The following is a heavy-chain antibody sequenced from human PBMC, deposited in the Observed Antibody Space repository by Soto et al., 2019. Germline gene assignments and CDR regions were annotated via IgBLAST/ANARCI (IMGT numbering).Heavy chain of an antibody. CDR3: AKDPSDYYDSSGYYYPDAFDI. CDR2: ISGSGGST. J-gene: IGHJ3*02. D-gene: IGHD3-22*01. V-gene: IGHV3-23*01. CDR1: GFTFSSYA. Sequence: GGSLRLSCAASGFTFSSYAVSWVRQAPGKGLEWVSAISGSGGSTYYADSVKGRFTISRDNSKNTLYLQMNSLRAEDTAVYYCAKDPSDYYDSSGYYYPDAFDIWGQGTMVTVSS.